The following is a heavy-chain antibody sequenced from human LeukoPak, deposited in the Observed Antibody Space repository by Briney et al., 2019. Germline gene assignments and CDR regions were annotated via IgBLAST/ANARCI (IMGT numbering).Heavy chain of an antibody. CDR3: ARDRLGYSFDY. CDR1: GFTFSNYA. J-gene: IGHJ4*02. V-gene: IGHV3-23*01. D-gene: IGHD4-11*01. CDR2: ISGSGGST. Sequence: GGSLRLSCAASGFTFSNYAMSWVRQAPGKGLEWVSAISGSGGSTYYADTVKGRFTISRDKSKNTLYLQMNSLRAEDTAVYYCARDRLGYSFDYWGQGTLVTVSS.